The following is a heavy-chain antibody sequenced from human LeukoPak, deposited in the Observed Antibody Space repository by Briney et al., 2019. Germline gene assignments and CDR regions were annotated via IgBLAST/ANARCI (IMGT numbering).Heavy chain of an antibody. Sequence: ASVKVSCKVSGYTLTELSIHWVRQAPGKGLVWMEGFDPEDGETIYAQKFQGRVTMTEDTSTDTAYMELSSLRSEDTAVYYCATDHLWPNSPRIGVYYYYGMDVWGQGTTVTVSS. D-gene: IGHD2-21*01. V-gene: IGHV1-24*01. CDR1: GYTLTELS. CDR2: FDPEDGET. CDR3: ATDHLWPNSPRIGVYYYYGMDV. J-gene: IGHJ6*02.